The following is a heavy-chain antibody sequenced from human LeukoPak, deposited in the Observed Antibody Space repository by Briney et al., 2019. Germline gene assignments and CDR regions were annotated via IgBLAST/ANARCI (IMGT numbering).Heavy chain of an antibody. CDR1: GFTFSSYG. V-gene: IGHV3-33*01. CDR3: ARDPDSYGWWSYYFDY. D-gene: IGHD5-18*01. J-gene: IGHJ4*02. CDR2: IWYDGSNN. Sequence: GGSLRLSCAASGFTFSSYGMHWVRQAPGKGLGWVAVIWYDGSNNSYADSVKGRFTISRDNSKNTLYLQMNSLRAEDTAVYYCARDPDSYGWWSYYFDYWGQGTLVTVSS.